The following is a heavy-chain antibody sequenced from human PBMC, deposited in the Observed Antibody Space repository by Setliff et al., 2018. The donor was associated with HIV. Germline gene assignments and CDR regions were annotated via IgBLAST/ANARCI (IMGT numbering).Heavy chain of an antibody. CDR2: IYSTGST. V-gene: IGHV4-59*11. J-gene: IGHJ4*02. Sequence: SETLSLTCTVSGASITSHYWSWIRQSPGRELEWIGYIYSTGSTNYNPSLQSRVSISMDASKNKFTLKVTSVTSADTAVYYCAKGAGFYGDYTFDYWGQGNLVTVS. CDR3: AKGAGFYGDYTFDY. CDR1: GASITSHY. D-gene: IGHD4-17*01.